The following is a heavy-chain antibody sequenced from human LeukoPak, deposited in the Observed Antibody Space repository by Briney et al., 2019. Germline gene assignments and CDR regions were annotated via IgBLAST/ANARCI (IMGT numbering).Heavy chain of an antibody. J-gene: IGHJ4*02. CDR3: AVFVAAAGIFDY. CDR2: IIPIFGTA. D-gene: IGHD6-13*01. CDR1: GGTFSSYA. Sequence: PVKVSCKASGGTFSSYAISWVRQAPGQGLEWMGGIIPIFGTANYAQKFQGRVTITADESTSTAYMELSSLRSEDTAVYYCAVFVAAAGIFDYWGQGTLVTVSS. V-gene: IGHV1-69*13.